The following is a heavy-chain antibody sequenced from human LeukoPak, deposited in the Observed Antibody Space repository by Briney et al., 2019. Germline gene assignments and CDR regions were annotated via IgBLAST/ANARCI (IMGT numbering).Heavy chain of an antibody. CDR3: AHGDYCSGGSCYSGFDY. CDR1: GFSLSTSGVG. CDR2: IYWNDDK. D-gene: IGHD2-15*01. V-gene: IGHV2-5*01. Sequence: ESGPTLVNPTQTLTLTCTFSGFSLSTSGVGVGWIRQPPGKALEWLALIYWNDDKRYSPSLKSRLTITKATSKNQVVLTMTNMDPVDTATYYCAHGDYCSGGSCYSGFDYWGQGTLVTVSS. J-gene: IGHJ4*02.